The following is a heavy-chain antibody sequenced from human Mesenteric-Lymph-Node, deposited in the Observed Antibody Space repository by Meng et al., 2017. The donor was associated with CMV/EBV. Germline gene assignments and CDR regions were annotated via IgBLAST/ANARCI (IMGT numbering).Heavy chain of an antibody. D-gene: IGHD6-19*01. V-gene: IGHV1-46*01. CDR2: INPSGGSA. CDR1: GYSFTNYY. Sequence: KASGYSFTNYYIHWVRQAPGQGLEWMGMINPSGGSARYAQKFQGRLTMTTDTSTSTVYLDLSSLISDDTAMYYCARESHRSGLPTFDYWGQGTLVTVSS. CDR3: ARESHRSGLPTFDY. J-gene: IGHJ4*02.